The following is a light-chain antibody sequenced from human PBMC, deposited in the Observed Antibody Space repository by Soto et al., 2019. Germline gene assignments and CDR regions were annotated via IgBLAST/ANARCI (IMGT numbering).Light chain of an antibody. CDR3: QQYKSSSWM. J-gene: IGKJ1*01. V-gene: IGKV1-5*01. CDR1: QSISTW. CDR2: DAS. Sequence: DFQMTQSPSTLSASVGDRVTITCRASQSISTWLAWYQQAPGKVPKLLISDASSLQSGVPSRFSGSGSGTEFTFTISSLQPDDFATYYCQQYKSSSWMFGPGTKV.